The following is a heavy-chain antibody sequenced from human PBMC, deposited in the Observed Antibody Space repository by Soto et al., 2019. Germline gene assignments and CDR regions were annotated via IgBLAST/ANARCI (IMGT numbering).Heavy chain of an antibody. Sequence: ASVKVSCKASGYTFTSYGISWVRQAPGQGLEWMGWISAYNGNTNYAQKLQGRVTMTTDTSTSTAYMELRSLRSDDTAVYYCARGAADYYDSSGSKTLDYWGQGTLVTVSS. D-gene: IGHD3-22*01. CDR3: ARGAADYYDSSGSKTLDY. CDR2: ISAYNGNT. J-gene: IGHJ4*02. V-gene: IGHV1-18*01. CDR1: GYTFTSYG.